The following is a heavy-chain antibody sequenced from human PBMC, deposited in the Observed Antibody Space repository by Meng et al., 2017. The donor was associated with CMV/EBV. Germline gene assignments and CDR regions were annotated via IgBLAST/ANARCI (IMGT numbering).Heavy chain of an antibody. CDR2: IYSSGST. CDR1: GGSISSHV. J-gene: IGHJ4*02. D-gene: IGHD3-16*01. V-gene: IGHV4-4*07. CDR3: ASLGGGY. Sequence: TLAPPCNVPGGSISSHVWSWIRQPAGKGLEWIGRIYSSGSTNYNPSLKSRVTMSVDTSKNQYSLQLNSVTAADTAVYYCASLGGGYWGQGTLVTVSS.